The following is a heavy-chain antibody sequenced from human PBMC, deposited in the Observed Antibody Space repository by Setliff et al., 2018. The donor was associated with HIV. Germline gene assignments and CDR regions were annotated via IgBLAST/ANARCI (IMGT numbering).Heavy chain of an antibody. Sequence: GGSLRLSCEASGFTFTDYSMNWVRQAPGKGLEWVSSIDGRGGYIHYADSVKGRFTISRDNAKNSLHLQMNSLSAEDTAVYYCARERGYYDSSGNHCFDSWGQGTLVTVSS. CDR3: ARERGYYDSSGNHCFDS. J-gene: IGHJ4*02. V-gene: IGHV3-21*01. CDR2: IDGRGGYI. D-gene: IGHD3-22*01. CDR1: GFTFTDYS.